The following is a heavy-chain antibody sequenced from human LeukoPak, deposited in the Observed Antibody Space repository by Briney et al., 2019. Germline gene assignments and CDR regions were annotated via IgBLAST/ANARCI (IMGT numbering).Heavy chain of an antibody. CDR2: FYTSGST. CDR1: GAFIRDYY. D-gene: IGHD3-22*01. CDR3: VKDYYYYDSNGYYVNDGFHI. Sequence: SETLTLTCSVSGAFIRDYYWNWIRQPAGKGLEWIGRFYTSGSTNYNPSLRGRATMSVDTSKNQLSLKVTSVTAADTAVYYCVKDYYYYDSNGYYVNDGFHIWGQGTMVIVSP. J-gene: IGHJ3*02. V-gene: IGHV4-4*07.